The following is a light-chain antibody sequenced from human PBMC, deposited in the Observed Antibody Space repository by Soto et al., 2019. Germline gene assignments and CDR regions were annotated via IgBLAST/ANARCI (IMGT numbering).Light chain of an antibody. V-gene: IGKV3-20*01. CDR1: QSVTSSY. Sequence: EIVLTQSPGTLSLSPGERATLSCRASQSVTSSYLAWYQQKPGQAPKILIYGASRRAAGIPDRFSGSGSGTDFTLTISRLEPEDFAVYYCQQYSSSYTFGQGTRLEIK. J-gene: IGKJ2*01. CDR2: GAS. CDR3: QQYSSSYT.